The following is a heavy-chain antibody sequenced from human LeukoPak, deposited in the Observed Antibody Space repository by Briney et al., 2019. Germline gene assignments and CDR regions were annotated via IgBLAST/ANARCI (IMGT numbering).Heavy chain of an antibody. CDR1: GVIFSNYA. CDR2: ISASGDTT. V-gene: IGHV3-23*01. D-gene: IGHD3-3*01. J-gene: IGHJ4*02. CDR3: AKLYYDFWSGYPYHFDY. Sequence: PGGSLRLSCAASGVIFSNYAMNWVRQAPGKGLEWVSSISASGDTTYYADSVKGRFTISRDNSKKSVYLQINSLRAEDTAVYYCAKLYYDFWSGYPYHFDYWGQGTLVTVSS.